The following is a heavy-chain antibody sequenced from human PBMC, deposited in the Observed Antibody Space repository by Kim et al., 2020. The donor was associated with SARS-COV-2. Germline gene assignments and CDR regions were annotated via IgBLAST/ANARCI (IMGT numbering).Heavy chain of an antibody. Sequence: NPSHKRRVTITVATSKNQFSLKLDAVTAADTAVYYCARGAMIVLGNWFDPWGQGTLVTVSS. J-gene: IGHJ5*02. D-gene: IGHD3-22*01. CDR3: ARGAMIVLGNWFDP. V-gene: IGHV4-31*02.